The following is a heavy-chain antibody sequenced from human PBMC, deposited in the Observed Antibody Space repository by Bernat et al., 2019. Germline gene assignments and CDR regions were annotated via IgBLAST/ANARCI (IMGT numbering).Heavy chain of an antibody. Sequence: QVQLQESGPGLVKPSETLSLTCTVSGGSISSYYWSWIRQPPGKGLEWIGYIYYSGSTNYNPSLKSRVTISVDTSKNQFSLKLSSVTAADTAVYYCARWGGGGFDYWGQGTLVTVSS. V-gene: IGHV4-59*01. CDR2: IYYSGST. CDR1: GGSISSYY. CDR3: ARWGGGGFDY. J-gene: IGHJ4*02. D-gene: IGHD3-10*01.